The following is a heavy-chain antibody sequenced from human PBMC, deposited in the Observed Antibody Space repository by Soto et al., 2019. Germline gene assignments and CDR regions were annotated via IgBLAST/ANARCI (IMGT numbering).Heavy chain of an antibody. CDR3: ARNGIVGATTRFPFDY. CDR1: GGSISSSSYY. D-gene: IGHD1-26*01. V-gene: IGHV4-39*01. J-gene: IGHJ4*02. Sequence: PSETRSLTCTVSGGSISSSSYYWGWIRQPPGKGLEWIGSIYYSGSTYYNSSLKSRVTISVDTSKNQFSLKLSSVTAADTAVYYCARNGIVGATTRFPFDYWGQGTLVTVS. CDR2: IYYSGST.